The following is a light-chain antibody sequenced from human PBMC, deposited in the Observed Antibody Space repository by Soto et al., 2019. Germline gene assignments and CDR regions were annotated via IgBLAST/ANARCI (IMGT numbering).Light chain of an antibody. CDR3: QQYNNWPRT. V-gene: IGKV3-15*01. CDR1: QSVSSN. CDR2: GAS. J-gene: IGKJ1*01. Sequence: EIVMTQSPATLSVPPGERATLSCRASQSVSSNLAWYQQKPGQAPRLLIYGASTRATDIPARFSGSGSGTEFTLTISSLQSEDFAIYYCQQYNNWPRTFGQGTRWIS.